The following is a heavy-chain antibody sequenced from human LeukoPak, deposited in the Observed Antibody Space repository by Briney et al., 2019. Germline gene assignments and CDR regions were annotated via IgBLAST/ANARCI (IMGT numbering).Heavy chain of an antibody. J-gene: IGHJ3*02. Sequence: SETLSLTCTVSGGSISSSSYYWGWIRQPPGKGLEWIGSIYYSGSTYYNPSLKSRVTISVDTSKNQFSLKLSSVTAADTAVYYCARHSSQRPYYDYIWWSYRNHDAFDIWGQGTMVTVSS. D-gene: IGHD3-16*02. CDR2: IYYSGST. V-gene: IGHV4-39*01. CDR3: ARHSSQRPYYDYIWWSYRNHDAFDI. CDR1: GGSISSSSYY.